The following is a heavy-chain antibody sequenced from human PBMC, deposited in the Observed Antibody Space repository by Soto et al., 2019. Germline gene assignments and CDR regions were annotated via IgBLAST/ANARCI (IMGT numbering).Heavy chain of an antibody. V-gene: IGHV4-39*07. Sequence: SGIQSLPSSVFWVYISNLSYYWGWIGQTPGVGVEWSGSINKSGANYVNAPLKSRVTMSDDTSKNQFYLRRMSLTAADTAAYYCARGKEGAAEGITWFDPWGQGSLVTVSS. CDR3: ARGKEGAAEGITWFDP. CDR2: INKSGAN. CDR1: WVYISNLSYY. D-gene: IGHD6-13*01. J-gene: IGHJ5*02.